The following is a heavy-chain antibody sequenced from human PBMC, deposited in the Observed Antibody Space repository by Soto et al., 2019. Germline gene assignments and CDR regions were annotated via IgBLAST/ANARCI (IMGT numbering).Heavy chain of an antibody. CDR3: ARSEEDSDYYYYGMDV. CDR1: GDTVSSNSVG. J-gene: IGHJ6*02. V-gene: IGHV6-1*01. Sequence: SQTLSLTWVSSGDTVSSNSVGWNWVRQSPSRGLEWLGRTYYRSRWYSDYAVSVRSRIDINADTSKNQVSLQLNSVTPEDTAVYYCARSEEDSDYYYYGMDVWGQGTTVTVSS. CDR2: TYYRSRWYS. D-gene: IGHD2-15*01.